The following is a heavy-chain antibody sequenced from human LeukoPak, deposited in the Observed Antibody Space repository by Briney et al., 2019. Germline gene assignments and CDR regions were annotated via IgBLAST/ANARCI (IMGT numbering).Heavy chain of an antibody. CDR1: GVSFSTST. J-gene: IGHJ3*02. D-gene: IGHD2-2*01. CDR2: IVVVSGNT. V-gene: IGHV1-58*01. Sequence: TSVKVSCKASGVSFSTSTLHWVRQTRGRPLELIGYIVVVSGNTNYAQKFQGRVTITRDMSTATAFMELSSLRSEDTAVYYCAASIPASATDAIDIWGQETIVTVSS. CDR3: AASIPASATDAIDI.